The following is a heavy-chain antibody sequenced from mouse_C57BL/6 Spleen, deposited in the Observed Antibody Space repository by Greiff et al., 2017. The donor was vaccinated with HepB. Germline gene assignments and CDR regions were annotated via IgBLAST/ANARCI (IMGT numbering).Heavy chain of an antibody. CDR1: GYAFSSSW. CDR2: IYPGDGDT. V-gene: IGHV1-82*01. D-gene: IGHD1-1*01. J-gene: IGHJ3*01. CDR3: ARYYYGSKWNLAY. Sequence: VQLQQPGPELVKPGASVKISCKASGYAFSSSWMNWVKQRPGKGLEWIGRIYPGDGDTNYNGKFKGKATLTADKSSSTAYMQLSSLTSEDSAVYFCARYYYGSKWNLAYWGQGTLVTVSA.